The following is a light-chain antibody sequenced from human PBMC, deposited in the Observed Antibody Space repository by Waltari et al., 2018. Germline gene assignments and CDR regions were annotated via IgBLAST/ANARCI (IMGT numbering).Light chain of an antibody. J-gene: IGLJ3*02. V-gene: IGLV1-40*01. CDR1: GSNLGARYD. Sequence: QSVLTQPPSVSGAPGQRVTISCPGSGSNLGARYDVHWYQQLPRAAPKLLIYGSSTRPLGVPDRFFGSTSGTSASLAITGLQAEDEADYYCQSYDTSLSVVFGGGTKLTVL. CDR3: QSYDTSLSVV. CDR2: GSS.